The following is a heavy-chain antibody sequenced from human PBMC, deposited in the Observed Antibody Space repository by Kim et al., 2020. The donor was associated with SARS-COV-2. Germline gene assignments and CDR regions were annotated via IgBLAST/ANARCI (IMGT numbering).Heavy chain of an antibody. D-gene: IGHD6-13*01. CDR1: GINFSYYY. CDR3: VRVAVGASSWYYFDS. J-gene: IGHJ4*02. Sequence: GGSLRLSCAASGINFSYYYMSWIRQAPGKGLEWVSYSSSSGSYTKYADSLKGRFTISRDNAENSLYLEMNSLRPEDTAVYYCVRVAVGASSWYYFDSWGQGTLVTVSS. CDR2: SSSSGSYT. V-gene: IGHV3-11*05.